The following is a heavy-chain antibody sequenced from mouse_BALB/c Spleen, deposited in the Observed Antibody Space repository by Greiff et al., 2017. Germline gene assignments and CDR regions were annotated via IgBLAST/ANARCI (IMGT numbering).Heavy chain of an antibody. CDR2: ISSGGGST. CDR3: ARHTRLYAMDY. D-gene: IGHD1-1*01. CDR1: GFAFSSYD. Sequence: EVHLVESGGGLVKPGGTLKLSCAASGFAFSSYDMSWVRQTPEKRLEWVAYISSGGGSTYYPDTVKGRFTISRDNAKNTLYLQMSSLKSEDTAMYYCARHTRLYAMDYWGQGNSVTVSS. V-gene: IGHV5-12-1*01. J-gene: IGHJ4*01.